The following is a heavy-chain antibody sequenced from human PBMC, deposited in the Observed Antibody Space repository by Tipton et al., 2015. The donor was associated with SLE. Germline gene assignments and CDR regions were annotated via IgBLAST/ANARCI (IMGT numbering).Heavy chain of an antibody. D-gene: IGHD2-2*01. CDR2: IYHTGTT. CDR1: GVSINTDNYY. Sequence: TLSLTCTVSGVSINTDNYYWTWVRQRPGKGLEWIGFIYHTGTTYYNPSLEGRVRMSLDTSNNAFSLSLISVTTADASVYFCARDSGFYQQLDSWGQGALVTLSS. CDR3: ARDSGFYQQLDS. J-gene: IGHJ5*01. V-gene: IGHV4-30-4*01.